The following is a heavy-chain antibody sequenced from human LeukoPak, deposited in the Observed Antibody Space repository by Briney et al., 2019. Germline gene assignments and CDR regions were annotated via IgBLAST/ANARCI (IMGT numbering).Heavy chain of an antibody. J-gene: IGHJ4*02. V-gene: IGHV4-31*03. CDR1: GGSISSGGFY. D-gene: IGHD3-10*01. CDR2: IFYSGST. CDR3: ARADLHYGSGTDFDY. Sequence: SETLSLTCTVSGGSISSGGFYWSWIRQQPWKGLEWIGYIFYSGSTYYHPSLRSRVTLSVDTPKNQFSLKLSSVTAADTAVYYCARADLHYGSGTDFDYWGQGTLVTVSS.